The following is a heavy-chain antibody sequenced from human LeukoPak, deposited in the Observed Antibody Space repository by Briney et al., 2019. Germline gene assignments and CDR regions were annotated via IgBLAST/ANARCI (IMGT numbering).Heavy chain of an antibody. CDR3: ARAEYCSGDTCYSGWFDP. J-gene: IGHJ5*02. CDR2: ISAYNGNT. D-gene: IGHD2-15*01. V-gene: IGHV1-18*01. Sequence: ASVKVSCKASGYTFTNFAMNWVRQAPGQGLEWMGWISAYNGNTNYAQKLQGRVTMTTDTSTSTAYMELRSLRSDDTAVYYCARAEYCSGDTCYSGWFDPWGQGTLVTVSS. CDR1: GYTFTNFA.